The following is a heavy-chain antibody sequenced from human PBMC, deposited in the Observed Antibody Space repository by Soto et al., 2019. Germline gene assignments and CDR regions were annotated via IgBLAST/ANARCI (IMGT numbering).Heavy chain of an antibody. CDR3: AREEGWFDP. Sequence: SETLSLTCAVYGGSFSGYYWSWIRQPPGKGLEWIGEINHSGSTNYNPSLKSRVTISVDTSKNQFSLKLSSVTAADTAVYYCAREEGWFDPWGQGTLVTVSS. CDR2: INHSGST. J-gene: IGHJ5*02. V-gene: IGHV4-34*01. CDR1: GGSFSGYY.